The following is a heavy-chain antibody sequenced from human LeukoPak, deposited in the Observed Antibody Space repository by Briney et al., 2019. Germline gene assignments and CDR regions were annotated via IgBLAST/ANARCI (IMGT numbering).Heavy chain of an antibody. J-gene: IGHJ4*02. CDR3: ARQPYFDILTGYFTNQYYFDY. CDR1: GGSISSNTYY. Sequence: SETLSLTCTVSGGSISSNTYYWGWIRQPPGKGLEWIGNIYYSGSTDYNPSLKSRVTISVDTPKNQFSLKLSSVTAADTALYYCARQPYFDILTGYFTNQYYFDYWGQGTLVTVSS. V-gene: IGHV4-39*01. CDR2: IYYSGST. D-gene: IGHD3-9*01.